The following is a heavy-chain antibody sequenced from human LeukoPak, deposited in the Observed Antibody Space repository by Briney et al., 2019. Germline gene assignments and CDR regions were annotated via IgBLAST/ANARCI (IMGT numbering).Heavy chain of an antibody. CDR3: ARSRGYFEY. CDR2: SYYSGST. V-gene: IGHV4-39*07. Sequence: SETLSLTCTVSGGSISSSSYYWGWIRQPPGKGLEWIGSSYYSGSTSYNPSLKSRVTISVDTSKNQFSLKLSSVTAADTAVYYCARSRGYFEYWGQGTLVTVSS. J-gene: IGHJ4*02. CDR1: GGSISSSSYY. D-gene: IGHD1-26*01.